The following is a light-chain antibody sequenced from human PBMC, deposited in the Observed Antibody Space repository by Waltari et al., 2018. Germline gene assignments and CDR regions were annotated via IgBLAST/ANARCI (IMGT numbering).Light chain of an antibody. V-gene: IGKV4-1*01. Sequence: DIVMTQSPEFLALSLGERASINCKSSQSVLYNSNNKNYLACYQQKHEQPPKLLIYSASTPQSILPNLFSSSASATDFTLTINSLHAKDVAVYYYQQYYSRPTFGRGTKVEIK. CDR3: QQYYSRPT. CDR2: SAS. J-gene: IGKJ1*01. CDR1: QSVLYNSNNKNY.